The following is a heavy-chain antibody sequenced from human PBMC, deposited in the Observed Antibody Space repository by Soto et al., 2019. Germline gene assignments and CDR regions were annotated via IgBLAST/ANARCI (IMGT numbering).Heavy chain of an antibody. CDR3: ARNSGWFDP. V-gene: IGHV1-46*01. CDR2: INPRGGSA. Sequence: QVQLVQSGAEVKKPGASVKVSCKASGYTFTSYYMHWVRQAPGQGLEWMGIINPRGGSASYAQKFQGTVTMTGDTSTSTDFMELSGLRSEDTAVYYCARNSGWFDPWGQGTLVTVSS. D-gene: IGHD6-13*01. J-gene: IGHJ5*02. CDR1: GYTFTSYY.